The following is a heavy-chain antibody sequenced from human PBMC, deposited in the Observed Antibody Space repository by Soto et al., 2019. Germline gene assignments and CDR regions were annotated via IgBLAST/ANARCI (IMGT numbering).Heavy chain of an antibody. Sequence: SETLSLTCAVSGGSISSYYWSWIRQPPGKELQYIGYIYYSGSANYNPSLKSRVTISDDTSTNQFFLTLTSVTAADTAVYYCARWDGSTVAFDIWGLGTMVTVSS. CDR1: GGSISSYY. V-gene: IGHV4-59*08. J-gene: IGHJ3*02. CDR2: IYYSGSA. CDR3: ARWDGSTVAFDI. D-gene: IGHD4-17*01.